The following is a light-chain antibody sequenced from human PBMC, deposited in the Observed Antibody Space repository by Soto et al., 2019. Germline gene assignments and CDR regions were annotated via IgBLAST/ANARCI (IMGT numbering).Light chain of an antibody. CDR3: QQYNSLWS. Sequence: DIQMTQSPSTLSASVGDRVTITCRASQSISSWLAWYQQKPGKAPKLLIYKASSLESGVPSRFSGSGSGTEFPLTISSLQPDHFATYYCQQYNSLWSFGQGTKVEIK. CDR2: KAS. CDR1: QSISSW. V-gene: IGKV1-5*03. J-gene: IGKJ1*01.